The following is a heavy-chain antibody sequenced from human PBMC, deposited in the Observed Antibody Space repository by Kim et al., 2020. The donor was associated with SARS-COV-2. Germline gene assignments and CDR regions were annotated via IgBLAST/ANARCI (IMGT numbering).Heavy chain of an antibody. V-gene: IGHV7-4-1*02. D-gene: IGHD1-26*01. CDR2: INTNTGNP. CDR3: ARCWAVGGLEDYFDY. CDR1: GYIFTKYA. J-gene: IGHJ4*02. Sequence: ASVKVSCKASGYIFTKYAINWVRQAPGQGLEWMGWINTNTGNPTYAQGFRGRFVFSLDSSVTTSYLQISSLKAEDTAIYFCARCWAVGGLEDYFDYWGQ.